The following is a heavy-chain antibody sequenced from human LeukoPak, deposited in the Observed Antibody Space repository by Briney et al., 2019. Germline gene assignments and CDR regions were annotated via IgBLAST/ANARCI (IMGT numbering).Heavy chain of an antibody. D-gene: IGHD6-6*01. V-gene: IGHV3-9*03. J-gene: IGHJ2*01. CDR3: AKDIKSGSSSFWYFDL. Sequence: GRSLRLSCAASGFTFDDYAMHWVRQAPGKGLEWVSGISWNSGSTGYADSVKGRFTISRDNAKNSLYLQMNSLRAEDMALYYCAKDIKSGSSSFWYFDLWGRGTLVTVSS. CDR2: ISWNSGST. CDR1: GFTFDDYA.